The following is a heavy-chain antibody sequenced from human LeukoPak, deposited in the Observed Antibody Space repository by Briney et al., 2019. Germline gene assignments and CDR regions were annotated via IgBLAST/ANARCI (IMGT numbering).Heavy chain of an antibody. Sequence: PGGSLRLSCAASGFTFSRYWMSWVRQAPAKGLEWVANIKQDGSEKYYVDSVKGRFTISRDNAKNSLSLQMNSLRAEDTAVYYCARYVDQTYYYYYMDVWGKGTTVTVSS. CDR2: IKQDGSEK. CDR3: ARYVDQTYYYYYMDV. D-gene: IGHD2-2*01. J-gene: IGHJ6*03. V-gene: IGHV3-7*01. CDR1: GFTFSRYW.